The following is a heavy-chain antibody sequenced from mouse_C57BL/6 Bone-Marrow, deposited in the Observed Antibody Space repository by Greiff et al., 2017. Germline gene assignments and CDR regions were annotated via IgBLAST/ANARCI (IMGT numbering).Heavy chain of an antibody. D-gene: IGHD2-4*01. Sequence: EVQGVESGGGLVKPGGSLKLSCAASGFTFSSYTLSWVRQTPEKRLAWVATISGGGGNTSYPDSVRGRFTISRDNAKNTQYLQMSSLRSEDTAMYYCARQGRLRHAMDYWGQRTSVTVSS. CDR2: ISGGGGNT. V-gene: IGHV5-9*04. CDR3: ARQGRLRHAMDY. J-gene: IGHJ4*01. CDR1: GFTFSSYT.